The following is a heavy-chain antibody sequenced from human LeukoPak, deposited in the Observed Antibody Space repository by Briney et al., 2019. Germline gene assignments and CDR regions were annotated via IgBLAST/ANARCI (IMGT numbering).Heavy chain of an antibody. CDR1: GYTYTGYY. CDR2: INPNSGGT. J-gene: IGHJ6*02. CDR3: ARVVPDYYGMDV. V-gene: IGHV1-2*04. Sequence: ASVKVSCKASGYTYTGYYMHWVRQAPGQGLEWMGWINPNSGGTNYAQKFQGWVTMTRDTSISTAYMELSRLRSDDTAVYYCARVVPDYYGMDVWGQGTTVTVSS. D-gene: IGHD2-2*01.